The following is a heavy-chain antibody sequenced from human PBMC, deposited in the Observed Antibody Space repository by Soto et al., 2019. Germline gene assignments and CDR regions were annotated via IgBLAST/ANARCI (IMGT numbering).Heavy chain of an antibody. CDR2: FDPEDGET. Sequence: SVKVACKISGYTLTYLSMHSLRQAPGKGLEWMGGFDPEDGETIYAQKFQGRVTMTEDTSTDTAYMELSSLRSEDTAVYYCATLNYQSGVNWFDPWGQGTVVSVSS. CDR1: GYTLTYLS. J-gene: IGHJ5*02. V-gene: IGHV1-24*01. D-gene: IGHD3-10*01. CDR3: ATLNYQSGVNWFDP.